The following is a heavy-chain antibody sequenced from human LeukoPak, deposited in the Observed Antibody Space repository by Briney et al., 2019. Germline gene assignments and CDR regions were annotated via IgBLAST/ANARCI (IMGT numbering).Heavy chain of an antibody. CDR2: INPSGGST. Sequence: GASVKVSCKASGGTFSSYDISWVRQAPGQGLEWMGIINPSGGSTSYAQKFQGRVTMTRDMSTSTVYMELSSLRSEDTAVYYCARDLQSTAMAPHIDYWGQGTLVTVSS. CDR3: ARDLQSTAMAPHIDY. J-gene: IGHJ4*02. V-gene: IGHV1-46*01. D-gene: IGHD5-18*01. CDR1: GGTFSSYD.